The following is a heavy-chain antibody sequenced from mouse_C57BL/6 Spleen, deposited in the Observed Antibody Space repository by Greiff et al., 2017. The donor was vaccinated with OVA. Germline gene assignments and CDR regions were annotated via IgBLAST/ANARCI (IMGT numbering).Heavy chain of an antibody. V-gene: IGHV1-64*01. J-gene: IGHJ4*01. CDR3: ARDYFYAMDY. D-gene: IGHD1-1*01. CDR1: GYTFTSYW. Sequence: QVQLQQPGAELVKPGASVKLSCKASGYTFTSYWMHWVKQRPGQGLEWIGMIHPNSGSTNYNEKFKSKATLTVDKSASTAYMQLSSLTSEDSAVYYCARDYFYAMDYWGQGTSVTVSS. CDR2: IHPNSGST.